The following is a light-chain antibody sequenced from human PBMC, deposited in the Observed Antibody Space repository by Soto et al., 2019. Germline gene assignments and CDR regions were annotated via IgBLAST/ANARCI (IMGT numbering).Light chain of an antibody. Sequence: EIVLTQSPGTLSLSPGERATLSCRASQSVGSSHLAWYQQKPGQAPRLLIYGASSRATGIPDRFSGSGSGTDFTLTISRLEPEDFAVYYCQQYGRSPLTFGGGTKVDIK. V-gene: IGKV3-20*01. J-gene: IGKJ4*01. CDR2: GAS. CDR1: QSVGSSH. CDR3: QQYGRSPLT.